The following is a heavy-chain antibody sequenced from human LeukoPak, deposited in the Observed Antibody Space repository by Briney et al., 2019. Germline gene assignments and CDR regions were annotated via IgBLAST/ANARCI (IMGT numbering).Heavy chain of an antibody. J-gene: IGHJ6*02. V-gene: IGHV4-4*07. Sequence: SETLSLTCTVSGGSISSYYWSWIRQPAGKGLEWIGRIYTSGSTNYNPSLKSRVTMSVDTSKNQFSLKLSSVTAADTAVYYCARDPWDYYGSGSYYYYYGMDVWGQGTTVTVSS. D-gene: IGHD3-10*01. CDR3: ARDPWDYYGSGSYYYYYGMDV. CDR2: IYTSGST. CDR1: GGSISSYY.